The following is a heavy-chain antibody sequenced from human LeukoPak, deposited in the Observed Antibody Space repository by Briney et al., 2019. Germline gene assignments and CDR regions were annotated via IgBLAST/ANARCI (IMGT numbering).Heavy chain of an antibody. CDR2: INHSGST. Sequence: GSLRLSCAASGFTFSSYAMSWVRQPPGKGLEWIGEINHSGSTNYNPSLKSRVTISVDTSKNQFSLKLSSVTAADTAVYYCASAVTTDNGRAFDIWGQGTMVTVSS. D-gene: IGHD4-17*01. CDR1: GFTFSSYA. V-gene: IGHV4-34*01. J-gene: IGHJ3*02. CDR3: ASAVTTDNGRAFDI.